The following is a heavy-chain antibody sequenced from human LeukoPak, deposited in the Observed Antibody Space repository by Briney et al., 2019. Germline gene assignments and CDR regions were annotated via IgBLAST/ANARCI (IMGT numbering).Heavy chain of an antibody. CDR2: ISSSGSTI. CDR3: ARLQSWLYDSQEAFDI. CDR1: GFTFSSYA. D-gene: IGHD3-22*01. V-gene: IGHV3-11*01. Sequence: PGGSLRLSCAASGFTFSSYAMSWIRQAPGKGLEWVSYISSSGSTIYYADSVKGRFTISRDNAKNSLYLQMNSLRAEDTAVYYCARLQSWLYDSQEAFDIWGQGTMVTVSS. J-gene: IGHJ3*02.